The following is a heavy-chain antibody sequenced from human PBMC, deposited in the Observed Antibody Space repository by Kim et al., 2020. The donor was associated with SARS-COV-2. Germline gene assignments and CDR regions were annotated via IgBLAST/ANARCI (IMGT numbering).Heavy chain of an antibody. Sequence: SSSSYIYYADSVKGRFTISRDNAKNSLYLQMNSLRAEDTAVYYCARREGFWGQGTLVTVSS. V-gene: IGHV3-21*01. D-gene: IGHD1-26*01. CDR3: ARREGF. J-gene: IGHJ4*02. CDR2: SSSSYI.